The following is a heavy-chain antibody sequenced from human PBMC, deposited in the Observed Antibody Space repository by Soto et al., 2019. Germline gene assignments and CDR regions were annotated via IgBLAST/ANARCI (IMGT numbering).Heavy chain of an antibody. CDR3: ARGLSTGGPYSGGWYYFDS. V-gene: IGHV4-34*01. Sequence: QVQIHQWGAGVLKPSETLSLTCAVSGGSFSGYIWTWIRQTPGKGLQWIGQINDSGSAVYNPSLKPGVTLSLTSPNPSSLEMSSVTAADTAVYYCARGLSTGGPYSGGWYYFDSCGQGVPVTISS. J-gene: IGHJ4*02. CDR1: GGSFSGYI. CDR2: INDSGSA. D-gene: IGHD3-10*01.